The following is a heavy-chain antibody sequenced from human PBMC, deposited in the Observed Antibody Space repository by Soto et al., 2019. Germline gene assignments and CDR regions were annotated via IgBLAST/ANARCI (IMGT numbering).Heavy chain of an antibody. J-gene: IGHJ6*03. CDR3: ASGLRITIRYYYMDV. CDR2: IIPILGIA. V-gene: IGHV1-69*02. CDR1: GGTFSSYT. D-gene: IGHD3-3*01. Sequence: ASVKVSCKASGGTFSSYTISWVRQAPGQGLEWMGRIIPILGIANYAQKFQGRVTITADKSTSTAYMELSSLRSEDTAVYYCASGLRITIRYYYMDVWGKGTTVTVSS.